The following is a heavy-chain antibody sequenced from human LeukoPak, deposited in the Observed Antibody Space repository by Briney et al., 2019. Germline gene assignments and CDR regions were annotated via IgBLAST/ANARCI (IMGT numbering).Heavy chain of an antibody. V-gene: IGHV3-23*01. J-gene: IGHJ4*02. CDR3: AKDRFGFYSSSWIDY. Sequence: GGSLRLSCAASGFTFSNYAMSWVRQAPGKGLEWVSAISGSGGSTYYADSVKGRFTISRDNSKNTLYLQMNSLRAEDTAVYYCAKDRFGFYSSSWIDYWGQGTLVTVSS. CDR1: GFTFSNYA. D-gene: IGHD6-13*01. CDR2: ISGSGGST.